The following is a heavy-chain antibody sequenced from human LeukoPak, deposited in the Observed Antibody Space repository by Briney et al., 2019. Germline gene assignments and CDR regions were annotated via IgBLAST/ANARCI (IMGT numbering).Heavy chain of an antibody. CDR1: GFTFSSYA. CDR3: AKSTRAVMAMMDV. D-gene: IGHD3-16*01. CDR2: ISSRSTYI. Sequence: GGSLRLSCAASGFTFSSYAMSWVRQAPGKGLEWVSSISSRSTYIYYADSVKGRFTISRDNAKNSLYLQMNGLRAEDTAVYFCAKSTRAVMAMMDVWGKGTTVTVSS. V-gene: IGHV3-21*01. J-gene: IGHJ6*04.